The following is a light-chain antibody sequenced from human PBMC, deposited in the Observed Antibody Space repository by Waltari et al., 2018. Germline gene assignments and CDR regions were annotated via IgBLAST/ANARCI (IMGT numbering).Light chain of an antibody. J-gene: IGLJ3*02. CDR3: SSYTPTSFWV. CDR1: RTDAGVYGF. CDR2: DAT. V-gene: IGLV2-11*01. Sequence: QSALTQPRPVSGSSGQSVPIPRPGSRTDAGVYGFSSWYQHPPDKAPKLIIYDATKRPSGVPDRFSGSKSGNTASLTISGLQADDEADYYCSSYTPTSFWVFGGGTKLTVL.